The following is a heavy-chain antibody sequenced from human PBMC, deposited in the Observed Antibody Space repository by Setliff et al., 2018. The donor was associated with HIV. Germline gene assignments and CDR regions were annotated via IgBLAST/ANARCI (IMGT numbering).Heavy chain of an antibody. J-gene: IGHJ4*02. V-gene: IGHV4-34*01. CDR2: INHSGSA. Sequence: PSETLSLTCAVYGGSFTGYHWSWIRQPPGKGQEWIGEINHSGSANYNPSLKTRVTVSVDTSKKQFSLKLNSVTAADTAVYYCARGTKYSSGWSRGDYWGQGTLGTVSS. CDR1: GGSFTGYH. D-gene: IGHD6-19*01. CDR3: ARGTKYSSGWSRGDY.